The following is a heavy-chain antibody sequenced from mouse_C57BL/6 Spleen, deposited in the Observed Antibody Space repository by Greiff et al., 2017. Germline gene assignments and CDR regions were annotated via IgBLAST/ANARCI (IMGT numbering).Heavy chain of an antibody. CDR2: IRNKANGYTT. D-gene: IGHD1-1*01. J-gene: IGHJ2*01. Sequence: EVQGVESGGGLVQPGGSLSPSCAASGFTFTDYYMSWVRQPPGKALEWLGFIRNKANGYTTEYSASVKGRFTISRDNSQSILYLQMNALRAEDSATYYCARSYYGSSYFDYWGQGTTLTVSS. CDR1: GFTFTDYY. V-gene: IGHV7-3*01. CDR3: ARSYYGSSYFDY.